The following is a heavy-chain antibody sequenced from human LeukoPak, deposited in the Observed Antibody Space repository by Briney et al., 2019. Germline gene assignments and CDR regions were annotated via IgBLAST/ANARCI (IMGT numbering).Heavy chain of an antibody. Sequence: ASVKVSCKVSGYTFTYYRMHWVPQAPGKGLEWMGLVDREDGETIYAEKFQGRVTITADTSTDTAYMEMSSLRSEDTAVYYCATDWTAYDSSGYNWFDPWGQGTLVTVSS. D-gene: IGHD3-22*01. J-gene: IGHJ5*02. CDR1: GYTFTYYR. CDR2: VDREDGET. V-gene: IGHV1-69-2*01. CDR3: ATDWTAYDSSGYNWFDP.